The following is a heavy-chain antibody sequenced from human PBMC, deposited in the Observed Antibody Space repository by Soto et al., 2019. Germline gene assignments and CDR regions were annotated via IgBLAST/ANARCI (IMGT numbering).Heavy chain of an antibody. J-gene: IGHJ5*02. V-gene: IGHV1-18*01. CDR1: GYTFTSYG. D-gene: IGHD3-10*01. Sequence: ASVKVSCKASGYTFTSYGISWVRQAPGQGLEWMGWISTYNGNTNYAQKLQGRVTMTTDTSTSTAYMELRSLRSDDTAVYYCARWYYGKNWFDPWGQGTLVTVSS. CDR3: ARWYYGKNWFDP. CDR2: ISTYNGNT.